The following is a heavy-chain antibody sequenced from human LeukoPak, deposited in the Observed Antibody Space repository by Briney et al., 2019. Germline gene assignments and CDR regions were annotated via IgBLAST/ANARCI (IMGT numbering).Heavy chain of an antibody. CDR3: ARDLCRNSCELFDY. J-gene: IGHJ4*02. D-gene: IGHD1-1*01. Sequence: GASVKVSCKASGYAFTSYGLSWVRQAPGQGVEWVGWISTYDGNTDYAQKFQGRVTMTTDTSTSTAYMELRSLTSDDTAVYYCARDLCRNSCELFDYSGQGTLVTVSS. CDR1: GYAFTSYG. CDR2: ISTYDGNT. V-gene: IGHV1-18*01.